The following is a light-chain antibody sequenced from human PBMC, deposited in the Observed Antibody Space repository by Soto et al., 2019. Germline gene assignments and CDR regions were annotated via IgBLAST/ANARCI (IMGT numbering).Light chain of an antibody. Sequence: EVVLTQSPGTLSLSPGERATLSCRASQSVSSSYLAWDQQKPRQAPGLLIYDTSTRATGIPDRFGGNESGTDFTLTISRLEAENFAVYYGQQYRSFPYSFGQGTKLE. J-gene: IGKJ2*03. CDR1: QSVSSSY. V-gene: IGKV3-20*01. CDR3: QQYRSFPYS. CDR2: DTS.